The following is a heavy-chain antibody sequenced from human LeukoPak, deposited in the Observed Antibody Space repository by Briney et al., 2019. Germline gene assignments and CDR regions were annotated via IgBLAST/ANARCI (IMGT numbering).Heavy chain of an antibody. CDR2: IYYSGST. CDR1: GGSISSSSYY. D-gene: IGHD3-10*01. Sequence: SETLSLTCTVSGGSISSSSYYWGWIRQPPGKGLEWIGSIYYSGSTYYNPSLKSRVTISVDTSKNQFSLKLSSVTAADTAVYYCASFGRGGPFDYWGQGTLVTVSS. J-gene: IGHJ4*02. V-gene: IGHV4-39*07. CDR3: ASFGRGGPFDY.